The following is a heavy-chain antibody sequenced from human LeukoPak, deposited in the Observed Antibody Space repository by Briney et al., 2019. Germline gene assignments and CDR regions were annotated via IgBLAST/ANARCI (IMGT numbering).Heavy chain of an antibody. CDR1: GFTFSSYS. J-gene: IGHJ6*02. D-gene: IGHD3-10*01. Sequence: PGGSLRLSCAASGFTFSSYSMNWVRQAPGKGLEWVSAISGSGGSTYYADSVKGRFTISRDNSKNTLYLQMNSLRAEDTAVYYCAKETAAGRVNYYGMDVWGQGTTVTVSS. CDR2: ISGSGGST. V-gene: IGHV3-23*01. CDR3: AKETAAGRVNYYGMDV.